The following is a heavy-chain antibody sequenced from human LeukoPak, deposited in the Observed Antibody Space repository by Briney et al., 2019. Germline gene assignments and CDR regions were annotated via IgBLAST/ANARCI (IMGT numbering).Heavy chain of an antibody. CDR3: ARSDSSGGFVE. CDR2: INPNSGGI. CDR1: GYTFTGYY. V-gene: IGHV1-2*02. Sequence: GASVKVSCKASGYTFTGYYMHWVRQAPGQGLEWMGWINPNSGGINYAQKFQGRVTMTRDTSISTAYMELSRLRSDDTAVYYCARSDSSGGFVEWGQGTLVTVSS. J-gene: IGHJ4*02. D-gene: IGHD3-22*01.